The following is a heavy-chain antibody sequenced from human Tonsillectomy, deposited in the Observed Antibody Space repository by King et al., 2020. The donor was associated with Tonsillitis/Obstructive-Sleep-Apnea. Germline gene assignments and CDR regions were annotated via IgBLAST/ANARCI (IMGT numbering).Heavy chain of an antibody. CDR3: ARGEDEYYDVDG. J-gene: IGHJ6*03. D-gene: IGHD3-10*01. CDR1: GYRFTSHC. CDR2: IYPGDSDT. Sequence: PLVPSGAAVQKPGASLRISCQGSGYRFTSHCIGWVRQKPGKGPEWMGIIYPGDSDTRYSPSFQGQVTISADKSISTAYLQWSSLKAPDPASYSGARGEDEYYDVDGGGRGTTVTV. V-gene: IGHV5-51*01.